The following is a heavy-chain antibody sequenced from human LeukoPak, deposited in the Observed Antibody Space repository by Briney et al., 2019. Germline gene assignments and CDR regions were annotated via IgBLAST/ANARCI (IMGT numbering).Heavy chain of an antibody. V-gene: IGHV1-8*01. CDR2: MNPNSGNT. Sequence: ASVKVSCKASGYTFTSYDINWVRQATGQGLEWMGWMNPNSGNTGYAQKFQGRVTMTRNTSISTAYMERSSLRSEDTAVYYCARVGSSGWYENWFDPWGQGTLVTVSS. J-gene: IGHJ5*02. CDR3: ARVGSSGWYENWFDP. CDR1: GYTFTSYD. D-gene: IGHD6-19*01.